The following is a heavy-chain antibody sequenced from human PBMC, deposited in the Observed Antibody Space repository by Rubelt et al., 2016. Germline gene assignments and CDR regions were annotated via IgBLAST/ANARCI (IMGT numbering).Heavy chain of an antibody. V-gene: IGHV3-21*01. Sequence: SMKSRFTISRDNAKKSLYLQMNSLRAEDTAVYYCARSLGGSDYWGQGTLVTVSS. D-gene: IGHD1-26*01. J-gene: IGHJ4*02. CDR3: ARSLGGSDY.